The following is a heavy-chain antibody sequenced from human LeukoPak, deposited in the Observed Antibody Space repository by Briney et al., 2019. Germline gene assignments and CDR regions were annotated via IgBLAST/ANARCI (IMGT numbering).Heavy chain of an antibody. CDR2: IYHSGYT. J-gene: IGHJ6*03. CDR1: GDSISRDGSY. V-gene: IGHV4-31*03. Sequence: SETLSLTCTVSGDSISRDGSYWSWIRQYPGKGLEWIGYIYHSGYTYSNPSLKSRVTMSVDTSQNQFSLKIISETAADTAVYFCARAGRGVNWYYYIDVWGTGTTVTVSS. D-gene: IGHD1-1*01. CDR3: ARAGRGVNWYYYIDV.